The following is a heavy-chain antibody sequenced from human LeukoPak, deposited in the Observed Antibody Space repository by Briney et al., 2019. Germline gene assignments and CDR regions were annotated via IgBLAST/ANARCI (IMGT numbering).Heavy chain of an antibody. V-gene: IGHV1-8*01. J-gene: IGHJ3*02. D-gene: IGHD2-21*01. CDR2: MNPNSGNT. Sequence: ASVKVSCKASAYTFTSYDINWVRQATGQGLEWMGWMNPNSGNTGYAQKFQGRVTITRNTSISTAYMELSSLTAEDTAVYYCARVREVWWNPHDVFDIWGQGTRVTVSS. CDR3: ARVREVWWNPHDVFDI. CDR1: AYTFTSYD.